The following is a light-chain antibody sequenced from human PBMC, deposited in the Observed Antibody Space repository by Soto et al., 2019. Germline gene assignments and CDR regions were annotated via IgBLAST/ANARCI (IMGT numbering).Light chain of an antibody. Sequence: QSVLTQPPSASGTHGQRVTISCSGSSSNIGSNTVNLYQQLPGTAPKLLIYSNNQLPSGVPDRFSGSKSGTSASLAISGLQSEDEADYYCAAWDDSLNGPVFGGGTKVTVL. CDR1: SSNIGSNT. V-gene: IGLV1-44*01. J-gene: IGLJ3*02. CDR3: AAWDDSLNGPV. CDR2: SNN.